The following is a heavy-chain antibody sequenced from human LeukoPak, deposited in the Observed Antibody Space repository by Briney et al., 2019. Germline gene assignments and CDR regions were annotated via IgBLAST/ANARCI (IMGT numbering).Heavy chain of an antibody. CDR2: IYHSGST. CDR1: GYSISSGYY. CDR3: ARFGSGWYGGGFDY. V-gene: IGHV4-38-2*02. D-gene: IGHD6-19*01. J-gene: IGHJ4*02. Sequence: SETLSLTCTVSGYSISSGYYWGWIRQPPGKGLEWIGSIYHSGSTYYNPSLKSRVTISVDTSKNQFSLKLSSVTAADTAVYYCARFGSGWYGGGFDYWGQGTLVTVSS.